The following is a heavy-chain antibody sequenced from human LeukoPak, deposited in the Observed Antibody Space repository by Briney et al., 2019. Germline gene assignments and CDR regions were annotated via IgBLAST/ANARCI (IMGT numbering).Heavy chain of an antibody. V-gene: IGHV3-53*01. CDR1: GFTVSSNY. Sequence: PGGSLRLSCAASGFTVSSNYMSWVRQAPGKGLEWVSVIYSGGSTYYADSVKGRFTIPRDNSKNTLYLQMNSLRAEDTAVYYCAKDRDRDGYNWVDYWGQGTLVTVSS. CDR2: IYSGGST. CDR3: AKDRDRDGYNWVDY. D-gene: IGHD5-24*01. J-gene: IGHJ4*02.